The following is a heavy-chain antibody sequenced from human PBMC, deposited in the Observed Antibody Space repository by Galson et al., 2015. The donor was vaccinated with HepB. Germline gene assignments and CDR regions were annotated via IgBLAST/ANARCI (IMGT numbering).Heavy chain of an antibody. CDR2: IIPIFGTA. V-gene: IGHV1-69*13. CDR1: GGTFSSYA. CDR3: ARGASYGSSTHYYYYMDV. J-gene: IGHJ6*03. D-gene: IGHD3-10*01. Sequence: SVKVSCKASGGTFSSYAISWVRQAPGQGLEWMGGIIPIFGTADYAQKFQGRVTITADESTSTAYMELSSLRSEDTAVYYCARGASYGSSTHYYYYMDVWGKGTTVTVSS.